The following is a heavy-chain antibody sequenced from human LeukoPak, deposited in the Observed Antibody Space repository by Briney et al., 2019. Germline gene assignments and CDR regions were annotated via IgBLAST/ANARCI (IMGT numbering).Heavy chain of an antibody. CDR3: ATAYDILSGVDY. J-gene: IGHJ4*02. CDR1: GYTFTSYA. V-gene: IGHV1-3*01. Sequence: ASVKVSCKASGYTFTSYATHWVRQAPGQRLEWMGWINAGNGNTKYSQKFQGRVTITRDTSASTAYMELGSLRSEDTAVYYCATAYDILSGVDYWGQGTLVTVSS. CDR2: INAGNGNT. D-gene: IGHD3-9*01.